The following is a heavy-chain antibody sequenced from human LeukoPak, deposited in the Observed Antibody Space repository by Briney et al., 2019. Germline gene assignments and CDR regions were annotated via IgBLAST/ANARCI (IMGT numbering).Heavy chain of an antibody. Sequence: SETLSLTCTVSGASIRISNYYWGWIRQPPGKGLEWIASVYYTGTTYYNPSLKSRVTIFVETSKNQVSLRLSSVTASDTAGYYCARHSNYASGGTAKGLFDYWGQGTLVSVSS. J-gene: IGHJ4*02. D-gene: IGHD3-10*01. V-gene: IGHV4-39*01. CDR3: ARHSNYASGGTAKGLFDY. CDR2: VYYTGTT. CDR1: GASIRISNYY.